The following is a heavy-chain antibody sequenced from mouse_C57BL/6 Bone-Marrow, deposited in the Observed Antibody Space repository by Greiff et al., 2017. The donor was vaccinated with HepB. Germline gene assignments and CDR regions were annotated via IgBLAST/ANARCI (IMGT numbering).Heavy chain of an antibody. Sequence: EVQGVESGGGLVQPKGSLKLSCAASGFSFNTYAMNWVRQAPGKGLEWVARIRSKSNNYATYYDDSVKDRFTISRDDSESMLYLQMNNLKTEDKAMYYCVIYDYDVEGYYAMDYWGQGTSVTVSS. V-gene: IGHV10-1*01. J-gene: IGHJ4*01. CDR1: GFSFNTYA. D-gene: IGHD2-4*01. CDR2: IRSKSNNYAT. CDR3: VIYDYDVEGYYAMDY.